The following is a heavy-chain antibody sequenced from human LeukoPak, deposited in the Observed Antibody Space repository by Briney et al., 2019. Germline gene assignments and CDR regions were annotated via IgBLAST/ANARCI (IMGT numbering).Heavy chain of an antibody. J-gene: IGHJ3*02. CDR3: ARVPSVIDAFDI. D-gene: IGHD2-21*01. V-gene: IGHV4-59*06. CDR1: GGSISTYY. CDR2: IYYTGST. Sequence: SETLSLTCTVSGGSISTYYWSWIRQHPGKGLEWIAYIYYTGSTYYNPSLKSRLTISVDTSKNHFSLRLSSMTAADTAVYYCARVPSVIDAFDIWGQGTMVTVSS.